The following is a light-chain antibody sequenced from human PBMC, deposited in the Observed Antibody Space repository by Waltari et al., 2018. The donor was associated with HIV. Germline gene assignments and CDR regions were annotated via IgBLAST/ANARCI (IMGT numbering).Light chain of an antibody. J-gene: IGKJ4*01. CDR3: MQALQTPLT. Sequence: DIVMTQSPLSLPVSPGEPASFPCRSSQSLLHSNGYNYLDWYLQKPGQAPQLLIYLGSNRASGVPDRFSGSGSGTDFTLKISRVEAEDVGVYYCMQALQTPLTFGGGTKVEIK. V-gene: IGKV2-28*01. CDR1: QSLLHSNGYNY. CDR2: LGS.